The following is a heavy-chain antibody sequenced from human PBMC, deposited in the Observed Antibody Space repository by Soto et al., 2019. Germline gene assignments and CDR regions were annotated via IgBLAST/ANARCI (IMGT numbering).Heavy chain of an antibody. V-gene: IGHV4-59*04. CDR2: IYYSGST. CDR3: ARTSTVTNWFDP. CDR1: GGSISSYY. J-gene: IGHJ5*02. D-gene: IGHD4-17*01. Sequence: PSETLSLTCTVSGGSISSYYWSWIRQPPGKGLEWIGYIYYSGSTYYNPSLKSRVTMSVDTSKNQFSLKLSSVTAVDTAVYYCARTSTVTNWFDPWGQGTLVTVSS.